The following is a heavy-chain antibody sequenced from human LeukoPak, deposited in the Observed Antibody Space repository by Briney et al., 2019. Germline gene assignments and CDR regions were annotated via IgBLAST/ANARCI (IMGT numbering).Heavy chain of an antibody. CDR2: ISGDGRDI. CDR3: ARDHDSSSCPYFDS. J-gene: IGHJ4*02. V-gene: IGHV3-21*01. D-gene: IGHD6-13*01. Sequence: GGTLRLSCAASAFTFSSYGMSWVRQAPGKGLEWVSAISGDGRDIFYADAVKGRFTISRDNAKNSLYLQMNSLRAEDTAVYFCARDHDSSSCPYFDSWGQGTLVTVSS. CDR1: AFTFSSYG.